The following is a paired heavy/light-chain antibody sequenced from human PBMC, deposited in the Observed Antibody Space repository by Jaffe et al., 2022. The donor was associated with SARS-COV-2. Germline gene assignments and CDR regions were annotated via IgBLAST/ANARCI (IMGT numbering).Heavy chain of an antibody. J-gene: IGHJ3*01. CDR1: GFIFSSFD. CDR2: ISSTSSII. V-gene: IGHV3-48*01. D-gene: IGHD5-12*01. Sequence: EVQLVESGGGLVQRGGSLRLSCAASGFIFSSFDMNWVRQTPGKGLEWLSYISSTSSIIYYADSVKGRFTISRDNAKNSLSLQMNSLRAEDTAVYFCTRDLIGYDGDAFDLWGQGTMVTVSS. CDR3: TRDLIGYDGDAFDL.
Light chain of an antibody. CDR2: AAS. J-gene: IGKJ1*01. V-gene: IGKV1-39*01. CDR3: QQTYRASWT. CDR1: QSISTY. Sequence: DIQMTQSPSSLSASVGDRVTIICRASQSISTYLEWYQQKPGKAPKLLIYAASFLQSGVPSRFSGSGSGTDFTLTISSLRPEDFATYYCQQTYRASWTFGQGTKIEMK.